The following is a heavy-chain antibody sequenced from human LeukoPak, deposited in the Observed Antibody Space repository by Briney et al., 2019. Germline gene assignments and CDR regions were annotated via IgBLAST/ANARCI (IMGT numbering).Heavy chain of an antibody. CDR1: GFTFSSYA. Sequence: GGSLRLSCAASGFTFSSYAMSWVRQAPGKGLEWVSAISGSGGSTYYADSVKGRFTISRDNSKNTLYLQMNSLRDADTAVYYCARGSGSYCGHWGQGTLVTVSS. J-gene: IGHJ4*02. CDR3: ARGSGSYCGH. V-gene: IGHV3-23*01. CDR2: ISGSGGST. D-gene: IGHD1-26*01.